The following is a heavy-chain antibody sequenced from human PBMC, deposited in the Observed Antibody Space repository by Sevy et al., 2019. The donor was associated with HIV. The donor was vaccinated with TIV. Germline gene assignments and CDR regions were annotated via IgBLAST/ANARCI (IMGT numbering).Heavy chain of an antibody. J-gene: IGHJ6*02. D-gene: IGHD2-2*01. V-gene: IGHV3-33*01. CDR2: IWYDGSNK. CDR3: ARDRHCSSTSCYYYYYYYGMDV. Sequence: GGSLRLSCAASGFTFSSYGMHWVRQAPGKGLEWVAVIWYDGSNKYYADSVKGRFTISRDNSKNTLYLQMNSLRAEDTAVYYCARDRHCSSTSCYYYYYYYGMDVWGQGTTVTVSS. CDR1: GFTFSSYG.